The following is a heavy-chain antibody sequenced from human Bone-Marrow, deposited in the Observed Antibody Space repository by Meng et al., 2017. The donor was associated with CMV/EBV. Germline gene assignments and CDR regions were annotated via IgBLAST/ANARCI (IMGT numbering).Heavy chain of an antibody. CDR1: GGTFSSYA. CDR2: IIPILGIA. D-gene: IGHD3-10*01. CDR3: ARGLHAYYYGSGRYYNGFDP. Sequence: SVKVSCKASGGTFSSYAISWVRQAPGQGLEWMGGIIPILGIANYAQKFQGRVTITADKSTSTAYMELSSLRSEDTAVYYCARGLHAYYYGSGRYYNGFDPWGQGTLVTVSS. V-gene: IGHV1-69*10. J-gene: IGHJ5*02.